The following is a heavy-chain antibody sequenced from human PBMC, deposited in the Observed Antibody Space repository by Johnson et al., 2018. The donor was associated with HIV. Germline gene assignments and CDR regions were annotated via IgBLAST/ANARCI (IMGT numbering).Heavy chain of an antibody. V-gene: IGHV3-33*03. CDR3: AKDRVVQSVGDAFDI. Sequence: QVQLVESGGGLVQPGRSLRLSSAASGFTFSSYGMHWVRQAPGKGLEWVAVIWFDGTNKYYADSVKGRLTISRDNSKNTLYLEMNSLSAEDTAVYYCAKDRVVQSVGDAFDIWGQGTMVTVSS. D-gene: IGHD2-15*01. CDR2: IWFDGTNK. J-gene: IGHJ3*02. CDR1: GFTFSSYG.